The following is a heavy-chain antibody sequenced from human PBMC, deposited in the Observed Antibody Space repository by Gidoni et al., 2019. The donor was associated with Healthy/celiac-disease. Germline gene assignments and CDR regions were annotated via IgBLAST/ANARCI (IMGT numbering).Heavy chain of an antibody. V-gene: IGHV4-34*01. D-gene: IGHD3-22*01. CDR2: INHSGST. CDR3: ARRWSYDSSGLYDFDY. Sequence: QVQLQQWGAGLLKPSETLSLTCAVYGGSFSGYYWSWIRQPPGKGLEWIGEINHSGSTNYNPSLKSRVTTSVDTSKNQFSLKLSSVTAADTAVYYCARRWSYDSSGLYDFDYWGQGTLVTVSS. J-gene: IGHJ4*02. CDR1: GGSFSGYY.